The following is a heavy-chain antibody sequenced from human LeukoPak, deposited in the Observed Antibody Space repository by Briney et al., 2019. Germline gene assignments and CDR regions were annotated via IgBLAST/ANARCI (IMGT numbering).Heavy chain of an antibody. CDR2: INHSGST. D-gene: IGHD1-26*01. V-gene: IGHV4-39*07. CDR3: ARSDRGYYYFYMDV. J-gene: IGHJ6*03. Sequence: SETLSLTCTVSGASITSSGYYWGWIRQPPGKGLEWIGEINHSGSTNYNPSLKSRVTISVDTSKNQFSLKLSSVTAADTAVYYCARSDRGYYYFYMDVWGKGTTVTVSS. CDR1: GASITSSGYY.